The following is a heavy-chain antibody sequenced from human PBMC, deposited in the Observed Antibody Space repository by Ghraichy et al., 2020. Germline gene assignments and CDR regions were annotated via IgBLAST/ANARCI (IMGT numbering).Heavy chain of an antibody. J-gene: IGHJ4*02. D-gene: IGHD1-26*01. Sequence: KVSCKASGYTFTGYYMHWVRQAPGQGLEWMGRINPNSGGTNYAQKFQGRVTMTRDTSISTAYMELSRLRSDDTAVYYCAREVVGPGGSYRYFDYWGQGTLVTVSS. V-gene: IGHV1-2*06. CDR3: AREVVGPGGSYRYFDY. CDR2: INPNSGGT. CDR1: GYTFTGYY.